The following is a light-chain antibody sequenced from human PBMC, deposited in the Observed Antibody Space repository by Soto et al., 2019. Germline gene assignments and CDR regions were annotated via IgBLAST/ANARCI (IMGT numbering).Light chain of an antibody. CDR3: SSYTSSSTRV. J-gene: IGLJ3*02. V-gene: IGLV2-14*01. Sequence: QSALTQPASVSGSPGQSITISCTGTSSDVGGYDYVSWYQQHPGKAPKLMIYDVSSRPSGVSYRFSGSKSGNTASLTSSGLQAEDEADYYCSSYTSSSTRVFGGGTKVTVL. CDR1: SSDVGGYDY. CDR2: DVS.